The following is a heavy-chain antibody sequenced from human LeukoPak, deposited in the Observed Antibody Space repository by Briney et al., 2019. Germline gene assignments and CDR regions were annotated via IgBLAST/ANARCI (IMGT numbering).Heavy chain of an antibody. CDR1: GGTFSSYA. V-gene: IGHV1-69*06. J-gene: IGHJ6*04. Sequence: SVKVSCKASGGTFSSYAISWVRQVPGQGLEWMGGIIPIFGTANYAQKFQGRVTITADKSTSTAYMELSSLRSEDTAVYYCARHITMVRGVIGSYYYYGVDVWGKGTTVTVSS. CDR2: IIPIFGTA. CDR3: ARHITMVRGVIGSYYYYGVDV. D-gene: IGHD3-10*01.